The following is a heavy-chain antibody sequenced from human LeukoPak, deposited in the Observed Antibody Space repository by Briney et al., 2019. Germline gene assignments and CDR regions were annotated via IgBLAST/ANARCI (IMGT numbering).Heavy chain of an antibody. Sequence: GGSLRLSCAASGFTFGSYSMNWVRQAPGKGLEWVSSISSSSSYIYYADSVKGRFTISRDNAKNSLYLQMNSLRAEDTAVYYCARDMVRGVTTTVNWFDPWGQGTLVTVSS. CDR3: ARDMVRGVTTTVNWFDP. CDR1: GFTFGSYS. J-gene: IGHJ5*02. V-gene: IGHV3-21*01. CDR2: ISSSSSYI. D-gene: IGHD3-10*01.